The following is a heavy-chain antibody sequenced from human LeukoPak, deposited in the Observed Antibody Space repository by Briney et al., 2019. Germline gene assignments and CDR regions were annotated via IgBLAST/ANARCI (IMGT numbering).Heavy chain of an antibody. J-gene: IGHJ4*02. Sequence: SETLSLTCTVSGGSISSGGYYWSWIRQHPGKGLEWIGYIYYSGSTYYNPSLKSRVTISVDTSKNQFSLKLSSVTAADTAVYYCARDRGSGGSSDFGYWGQGTLVTVSS. V-gene: IGHV4-31*03. CDR1: GGSISSGGYY. CDR2: IYYSGST. CDR3: ARDRGSGGSSDFGY. D-gene: IGHD2-15*01.